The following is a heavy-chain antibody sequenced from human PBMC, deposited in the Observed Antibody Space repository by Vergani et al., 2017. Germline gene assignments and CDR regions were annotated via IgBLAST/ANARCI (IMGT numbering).Heavy chain of an antibody. CDR2: INPNSGGT. CDR1: GYTFTGYY. Sequence: QVQLVQSGAEVKKPGASVKVSCKASGYTFTGYYMHWVRQAPGQGLEWMGWINPNSGGTNYAQKFQGRVTMTRDTSISTAYMELSRLRSDDTAVYYCAREGSGSGYEGYYFDYWGQGTLVTVSS. V-gene: IGHV1-2*02. CDR3: AREGSGSGYEGYYFDY. J-gene: IGHJ4*02. D-gene: IGHD5-12*01.